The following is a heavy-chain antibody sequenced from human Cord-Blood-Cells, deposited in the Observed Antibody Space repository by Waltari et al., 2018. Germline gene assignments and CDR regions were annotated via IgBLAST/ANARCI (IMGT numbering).Heavy chain of an antibody. CDR1: GGSFSGYY. D-gene: IGHD3-10*01. V-gene: IGHV4-34*01. Sequence: QVQLQQWGAGLLKPSETLSLTCAVYGGSFSGYYWSWIRQPPGKGLEWIGEINHSGSTNYNPSLKSRVTISVDTSKNQFSLKLSSVTAADTAVYYCASSPDTENWRPYGSGSYYCYGMDVWGQGTTVTVSS. CDR2: INHSGST. J-gene: IGHJ6*02. CDR3: ASSPDTENWRPYGSGSYYCYGMDV.